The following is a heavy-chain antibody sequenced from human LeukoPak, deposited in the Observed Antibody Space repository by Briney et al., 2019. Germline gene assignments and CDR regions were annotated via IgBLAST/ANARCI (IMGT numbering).Heavy chain of an antibody. CDR3: VVIVLG. V-gene: IGHV3-74*01. Sequence: PGGSLRLSCAASGFTITNYWMHWVRQAPGQGLVWVSRISSDGTTTNYADSVRGRFTISRDNAKNMLYPQMNSLRAEDTAIYYCVVIVLGWGQGTLVTVSS. CDR1: GFTITNYW. CDR2: ISSDGTTT. J-gene: IGHJ4*02. D-gene: IGHD2-8*02.